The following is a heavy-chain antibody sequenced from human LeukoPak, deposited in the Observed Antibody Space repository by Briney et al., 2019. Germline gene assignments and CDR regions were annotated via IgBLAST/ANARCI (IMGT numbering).Heavy chain of an antibody. D-gene: IGHD5-18*01. CDR1: GYTFTSYD. J-gene: IGHJ4*02. V-gene: IGHV1-8*02. CDR3: ARERGEYSYVFDY. CDR2: MNPNSGDT. Sequence: GASVKVSCKASGYTFTSYDINWVRQVTGQGLEWMGWMNPNSGDTGYAQKFQGRVNMTRNTSISTAYMELSSLRSDDTAVYYCARERGEYSYVFDYWGLGTLVTVSS.